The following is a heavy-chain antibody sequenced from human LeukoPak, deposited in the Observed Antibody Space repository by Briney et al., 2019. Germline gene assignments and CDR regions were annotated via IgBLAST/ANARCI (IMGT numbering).Heavy chain of an antibody. V-gene: IGHV1-18*01. Sequence: ASVKVSCKASGYTLTSYGISWVRQAPGQGLEWMGWISAYNGNTNYAQKLQGRVTMTTDTSTSTAYMELRSLRSDDTAVYYCARDFHSLNYCSGGSCYELGYWGQGTLVTVSS. CDR1: GYTLTSYG. CDR2: ISAYNGNT. J-gene: IGHJ4*02. CDR3: ARDFHSLNYCSGGSCYELGY. D-gene: IGHD2-15*01.